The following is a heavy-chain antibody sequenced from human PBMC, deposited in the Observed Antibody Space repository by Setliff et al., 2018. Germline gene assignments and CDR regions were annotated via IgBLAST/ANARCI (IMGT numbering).Heavy chain of an antibody. V-gene: IGHV1-69*06. Sequence: SVQVPCMASGDTISTYERSWVGQAPGQGLEWMGGIITLLETAKYAQKFQGRVTITADKSKNTLYLQMSGLRTEDTAVYYCRLWFGELLRDYWGQGALVTVSS. CDR1: GDTISTYE. D-gene: IGHD3-10*01. J-gene: IGHJ4*02. CDR2: IITLLETA. CDR3: RLWFGELLRDY.